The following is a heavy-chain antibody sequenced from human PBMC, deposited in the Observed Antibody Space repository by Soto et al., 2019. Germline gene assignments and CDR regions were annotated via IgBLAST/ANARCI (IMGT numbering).Heavy chain of an antibody. CDR1: GFTFSSYG. CDR2: ISYDGSNK. J-gene: IGHJ4*02. Sequence: QVQLVESGGGVVQPGRSLRLSCAASGFTFSSYGMHWVRQAPGKGLEWVAVISYDGSNKYYADSVKGRFTISRDNSKNTLYLQMNSLRAEDTAVYYCAKESEDIVATLPDYWGQGTLVTVSS. CDR3: AKESEDIVATLPDY. D-gene: IGHD5-12*01. V-gene: IGHV3-30*18.